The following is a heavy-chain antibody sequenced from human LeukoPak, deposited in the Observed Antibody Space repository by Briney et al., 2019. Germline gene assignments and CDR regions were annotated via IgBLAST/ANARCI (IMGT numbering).Heavy chain of an antibody. CDR2: IIPIFGTA. J-gene: IGHJ5*02. V-gene: IGHV1-69*01. CDR1: GGTFSSYA. CDR3: ARPHYDILTGYLRGWFDP. D-gene: IGHD3-9*01. Sequence: GSSVKVSCKASGGTFSSYAISWVRQAPGQGLEWMGGIIPIFGTANYAQKFQGRVTITADESTSTAYMELSSLRSEDTAVYHCARPHYDILTGYLRGWFDPWGQGTLVTVSS.